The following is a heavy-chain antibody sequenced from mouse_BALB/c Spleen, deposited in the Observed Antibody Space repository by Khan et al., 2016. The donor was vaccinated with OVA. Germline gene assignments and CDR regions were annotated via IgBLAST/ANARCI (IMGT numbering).Heavy chain of an antibody. J-gene: IGHJ3*01. V-gene: IGHV1S132*01. CDR2: IFPGTGTT. CDR3: ARGDFGNYEFAY. D-gene: IGHD2-1*01. Sequence: QVQLQQSGAELVKPGASVKLSCKTSGYTFTSYWIQWVKQRPGQGLGWIGQIFPGTGTTYYNENFKGKATLTVDTSSNTAYMQFSSLTSEDSAVYFCARGDFGNYEFAYWGQGTLVTVSP. CDR1: GYTFTSYW.